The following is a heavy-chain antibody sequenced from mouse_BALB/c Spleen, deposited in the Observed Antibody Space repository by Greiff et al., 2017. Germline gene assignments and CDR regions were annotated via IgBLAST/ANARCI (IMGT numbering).Heavy chain of an antibody. CDR1: GYTFTSYY. Sequence: VQLQQSGAELVKPGASVKLSCNASGYTFTSYYMYWVKQRPGQGLEWIGEMNPSNGGTNFNQKFKSKATLTVDKSSSTAYMQLSSLTSEDSAVYYCTRITTVGAMDYGGQGTSVTVSS. V-gene: IGHV1S81*02. J-gene: IGHJ4*01. CDR3: TRITTVGAMDY. CDR2: MNPSNGGT. D-gene: IGHD1-1*01.